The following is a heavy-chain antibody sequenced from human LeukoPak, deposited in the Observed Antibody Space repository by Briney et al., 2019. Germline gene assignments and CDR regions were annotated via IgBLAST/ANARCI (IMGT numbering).Heavy chain of an antibody. CDR2: INPNSGGT. CDR1: GYTFTGYY. Sequence: ASVKVSCKASGYTFTGYYMHWVRQAPGQGLEWMGWINPNSGGTNYAQKFQGRVTMTRDTSISTAYYCARHGAKVGTTVTTGAFDIWGQGTMVTVSS. D-gene: IGHD4-17*01. V-gene: IGHV1-2*02. CDR3: AFDI. J-gene: IGHJ3*02.